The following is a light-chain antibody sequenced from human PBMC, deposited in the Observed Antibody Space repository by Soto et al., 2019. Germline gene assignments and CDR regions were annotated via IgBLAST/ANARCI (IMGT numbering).Light chain of an antibody. CDR1: QSVSSRY. V-gene: IGKV3-20*01. CDR3: QQHGSSPPFT. CDR2: GAS. Sequence: EIVLTQSPGTLSLSPGERATLSCRASQSVSSRYLAWYQQKPGQAPRLLMYGASNRATGIPDRFSGSGSGTDFTLTISRLELEDFAVYFCQQHGSSPPFTFGQGTKVDIK. J-gene: IGKJ2*01.